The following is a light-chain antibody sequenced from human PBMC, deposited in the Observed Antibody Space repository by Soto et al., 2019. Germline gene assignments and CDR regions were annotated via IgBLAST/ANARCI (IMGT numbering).Light chain of an antibody. CDR1: QSVSSN. CDR3: QQYNNWPPIT. J-gene: IGKJ5*01. Sequence: EIVLIQSPATLSLSPGEIATLSFSASQSVSSNLAWYQQKPGQAPRLLIYGASTRATGIPARFSGSGSGTEFTLTISSLQSEDFAVYYCQQYNNWPPITFGQGTRLEIK. V-gene: IGKV3-15*01. CDR2: GAS.